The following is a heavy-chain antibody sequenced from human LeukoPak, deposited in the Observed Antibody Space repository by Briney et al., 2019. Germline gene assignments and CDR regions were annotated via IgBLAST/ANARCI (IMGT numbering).Heavy chain of an antibody. CDR2: IWYDGSNK. CDR1: GFTFSSYG. Sequence: GGSLRLSCAASGFTFSSYGMHWVHQAPGKGLEWVVVIWYDGSNKYYADSVKGRFTISRDNSKNTLYLQMNSLRAEDTAVYYCAREQWLAPDYWGQGTLVTVSS. CDR3: AREQWLAPDY. D-gene: IGHD6-19*01. J-gene: IGHJ4*02. V-gene: IGHV3-33*01.